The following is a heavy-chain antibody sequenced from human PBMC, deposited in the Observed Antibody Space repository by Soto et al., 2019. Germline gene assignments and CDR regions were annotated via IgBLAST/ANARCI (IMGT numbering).Heavy chain of an antibody. J-gene: IGHJ4*02. Sequence: SETLSLTCTVSGGSISSSSYYWGWIRQPPGKGLEWIGSIYYSGSTYYNPSLKSRVTISVDTSKNQFSLKLSSVTAADTAVYYCARDLSAARNYFDYWGQGTLVTVSS. D-gene: IGHD6-6*01. CDR2: IYYSGST. CDR3: ARDLSAARNYFDY. V-gene: IGHV4-39*07. CDR1: GGSISSSSYY.